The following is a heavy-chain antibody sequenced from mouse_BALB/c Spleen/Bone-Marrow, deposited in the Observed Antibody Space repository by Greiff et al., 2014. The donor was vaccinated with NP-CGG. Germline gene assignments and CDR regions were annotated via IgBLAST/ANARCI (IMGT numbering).Heavy chain of an antibody. CDR2: IYPGNSDT. D-gene: IGHD2-4*01. V-gene: IGHV1-5*01. J-gene: IGHJ4*01. CDR3: TRGAYYDYSYYAMDY. CDR1: GYSFTSYW. Sequence: VQLQQSGTVLARPGASLKMSCKASGYSFTSYWMHWVKQRPGQGLEWIGAIYPGNSDTSYNQKFKGKAKLTAVTSASTAYMELSSLTNEDSAVYYCTRGAYYDYSYYAMDYWGQGTSVTVSS.